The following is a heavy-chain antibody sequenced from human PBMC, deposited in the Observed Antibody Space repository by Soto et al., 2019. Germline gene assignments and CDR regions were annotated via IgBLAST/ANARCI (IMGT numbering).Heavy chain of an antibody. CDR2: IVVGSGNT. CDR1: GFTFTSSA. V-gene: IGHV1-58*01. Sequence: SVKVSCKASGFTFTSSAVQWVRQARGQRLEWIGWIVVGSGNTNYAQKFQERVTITRDMSTSTAYMELSSLRSEDTAVYYCAAGGGTWVSAYCGGDCYNDAFDIWGQGTMVTVSS. J-gene: IGHJ3*02. D-gene: IGHD2-21*02. CDR3: AAGGGTWVSAYCGGDCYNDAFDI.